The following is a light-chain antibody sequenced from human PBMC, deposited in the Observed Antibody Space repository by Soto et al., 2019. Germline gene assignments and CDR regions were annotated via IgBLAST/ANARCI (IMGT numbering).Light chain of an antibody. V-gene: IGLV2-14*03. J-gene: IGLJ1*01. CDR1: SSDVGGYNY. CDR2: DVS. CDR3: SSYTSTNNLYV. Sequence: QSVLTQPASVSGSPGQSISISCTGTSSDVGGYNYVSWYQQHPGKAPKLMIYDVSNRPSGVSDRFSGSKSGNTASLTISGLQAEDEADYFCSSYTSTNNLYVFGTGTKVTVL.